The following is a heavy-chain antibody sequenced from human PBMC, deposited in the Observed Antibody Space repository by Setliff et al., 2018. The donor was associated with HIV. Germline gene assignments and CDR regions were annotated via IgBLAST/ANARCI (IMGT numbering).Heavy chain of an antibody. CDR2: ISASSSYT. J-gene: IGHJ4*02. Sequence: GGSLRLSCAASGFIFNDYYMNWIRQAPGKGLEWVSYISASSSYTSYADSVKGRFTISRDNAKNTLYLQMNSLRAEDTAVYYCAKDPRAAVATICDYWGQGTLVTVSS. CDR1: GFIFNDYY. CDR3: AKDPRAAVATICDY. V-gene: IGHV3-11*05. D-gene: IGHD5-12*01.